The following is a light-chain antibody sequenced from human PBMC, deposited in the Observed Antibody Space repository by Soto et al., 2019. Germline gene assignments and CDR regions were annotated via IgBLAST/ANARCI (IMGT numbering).Light chain of an antibody. Sequence: ETVMTQSPASLSVSPGERATLSCRASQSVSSNLAWYQQRPCQAPRILIYGASTRATGIPARFSGSGSGTEFTLTISSLQSEDFAVYYCQQYNGWPLTFGGGTKVEIK. V-gene: IGKV3-15*01. J-gene: IGKJ4*01. CDR2: GAS. CDR3: QQYNGWPLT. CDR1: QSVSSN.